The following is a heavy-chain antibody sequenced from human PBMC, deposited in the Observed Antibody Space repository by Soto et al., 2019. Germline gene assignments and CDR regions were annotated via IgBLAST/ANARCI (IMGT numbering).Heavy chain of an antibody. V-gene: IGHV1-69*08. CDR1: GGTFSSYT. J-gene: IGHJ5*02. D-gene: IGHD6-13*01. CDR3: AREGYSSSWNWFYP. Sequence: QVQLVQSGAEVKKPGSSVKVSCKASGGTFSSYTISWVRQAPGQGLEWMGRIIPILGIANYAQKFQGRVTITADKSTSTAYMELSSLRFEDTAVYYCAREGYSSSWNWFYPWGQGTLVPVSS. CDR2: IIPILGIA.